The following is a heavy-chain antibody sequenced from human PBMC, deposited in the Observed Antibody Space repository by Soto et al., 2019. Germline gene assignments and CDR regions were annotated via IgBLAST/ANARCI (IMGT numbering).Heavy chain of an antibody. Sequence: QVQLQQWGAGLLKPSETLSLTCAVYGGSFSGYYWSWIRQPPGKGLEWIGEINHSGSTNYNPSLKSRVTISVDTSKNQFSLKLSSVTAADTAVYYCARRLYSWNYGGWFDPWGQGTLVTVSS. CDR1: GGSFSGYY. D-gene: IGHD1-7*01. V-gene: IGHV4-34*01. CDR3: ARRLYSWNYGGWFDP. J-gene: IGHJ5*02. CDR2: INHSGST.